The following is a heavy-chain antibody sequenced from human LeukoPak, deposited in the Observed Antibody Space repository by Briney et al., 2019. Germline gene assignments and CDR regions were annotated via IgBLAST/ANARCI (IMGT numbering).Heavy chain of an antibody. CDR3: ARAKPKNMVRGLIMRRESRYYFDY. CDR2: IKTDGSIT. CDR1: GFSFSVYW. J-gene: IGHJ4*02. V-gene: IGHV3-74*01. D-gene: IGHD3-10*01. Sequence: GGSLRLSCAASGFSFSVYWMHWVRQAPGKGPVWVSRIKTDGSITYYADSVKGRFTISRDNSKSTLYIQMNSLRAEDTAVYYCARAKPKNMVRGLIMRRESRYYFDYWGQGTLVTVSS.